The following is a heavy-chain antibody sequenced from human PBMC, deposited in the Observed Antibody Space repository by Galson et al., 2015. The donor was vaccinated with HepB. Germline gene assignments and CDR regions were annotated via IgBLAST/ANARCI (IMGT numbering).Heavy chain of an antibody. Sequence: DTLSLTCAVYGGSFSGYYWSWIRHPPGKGLEWIGEINHSGSTNYNPSLKSRVTISVDTSKNQFSLKLSSVTAADTAVYYCARFRANGRVDTAMAGFDYWGQGTLVTVSS. D-gene: IGHD5-18*01. CDR3: ARFRANGRVDTAMAGFDY. CDR1: GGSFSGYY. V-gene: IGHV4-34*01. J-gene: IGHJ4*02. CDR2: INHSGST.